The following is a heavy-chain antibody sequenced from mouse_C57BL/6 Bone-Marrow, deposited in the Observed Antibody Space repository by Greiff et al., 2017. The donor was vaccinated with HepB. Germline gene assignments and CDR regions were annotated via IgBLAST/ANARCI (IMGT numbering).Heavy chain of an antibody. J-gene: IGHJ3*01. CDR3: GRGRGNWLAY. V-gene: IGHV5-15*01. CDR2: SSNLAYSI. CDR1: GFTFSDYG. Sequence: EVKLVESGGGLVQPGGSLKLSCAASGFTFSDYGMAWVRQAPRKGPEWVAFSSNLAYSIYYADTVTGRFTISRENAKNTLYLEMSSLRSEDTAMYYCGRGRGNWLAYWGQGTLVTVSA.